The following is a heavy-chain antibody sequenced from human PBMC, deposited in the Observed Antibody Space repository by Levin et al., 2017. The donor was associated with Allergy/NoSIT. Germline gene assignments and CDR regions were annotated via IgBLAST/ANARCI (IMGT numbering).Heavy chain of an antibody. D-gene: IGHD4-17*01. CDR3: ARDYSDPVPRLSADY. CDR1: GYTFTSYG. J-gene: IGHJ4*02. CDR2: ISAYNGNT. V-gene: IGHV1-18*01. Sequence: ASVKVSCKASGYTFTSYGISWVRQAPGQGLEWMGWISAYNGNTNYAQKLQGRVTMTTDTSTSTAYMELRSLRSDDTAVYYCARDYSDPVPRLSADYWGQGTLVTVSS.